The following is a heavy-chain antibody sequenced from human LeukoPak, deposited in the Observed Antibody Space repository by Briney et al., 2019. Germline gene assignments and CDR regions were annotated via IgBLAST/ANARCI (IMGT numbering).Heavy chain of an antibody. V-gene: IGHV4-34*01. CDR1: GGSFSGYY. CDR3: VRGAYSSGWPTLDC. D-gene: IGHD6-19*01. Sequence: PSETLSLTCAVYGGSFSGYYWSWIRQPPGKGLQWIGEINHSGSTNYHPSLKSRVTISVETSRNQFSLKLSSVTAADTAVYYCVRGAYSSGWPTLDCWGQGTLVTVSS. J-gene: IGHJ4*02. CDR2: INHSGST.